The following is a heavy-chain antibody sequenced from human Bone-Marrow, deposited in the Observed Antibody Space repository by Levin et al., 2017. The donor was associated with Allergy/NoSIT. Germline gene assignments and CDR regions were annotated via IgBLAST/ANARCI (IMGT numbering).Heavy chain of an antibody. CDR1: GFTFRTYW. Sequence: PGASVKVSCVVSGFTFRTYWMNWVRQAPGKGLEWVANINEDGSVKSYLDSVKGRFTISRDNSDNSLYLQMNSLRVEDTALYYCTTLWSDTVLGTDYWGQGTLVTVSS. D-gene: IGHD5-18*01. CDR2: INEDGSVK. CDR3: TTLWSDTVLGTDY. J-gene: IGHJ4*02. V-gene: IGHV3-7*01.